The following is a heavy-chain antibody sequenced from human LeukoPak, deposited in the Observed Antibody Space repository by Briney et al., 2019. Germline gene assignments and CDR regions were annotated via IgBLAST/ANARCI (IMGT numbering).Heavy chain of an antibody. V-gene: IGHV1-8*01. CDR3: TRSVRNGHIDY. J-gene: IGHJ4*02. Sequence: ASVKVSCKASGYTFTSYDINWVRRATGQGLEWMGWMNPNSGNTGYAQKFQGRVTMTRSTSINTAYMELSSLTFEDTAVYYCTRSVRNGHIDYWGQGTLVTVSS. CDR2: MNPNSGNT. D-gene: IGHD2-21*01. CDR1: GYTFTSYD.